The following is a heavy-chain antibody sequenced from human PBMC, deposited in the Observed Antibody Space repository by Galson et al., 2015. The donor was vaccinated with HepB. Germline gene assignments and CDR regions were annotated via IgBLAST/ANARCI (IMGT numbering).Heavy chain of an antibody. CDR1: GFTFNTYS. CDR3: ARGYYYGLDV. Sequence: SLRLSCAASGFTFNTYSLNWVRQAPGKGLEWISYISSTSTTIYYADSVKGRFTISRDNAKNSLYLQINSLRDEDSAVYYCARGYYYGLDVWGQGTTVTVTS. CDR2: ISSTSTTI. V-gene: IGHV3-48*02. J-gene: IGHJ6*02.